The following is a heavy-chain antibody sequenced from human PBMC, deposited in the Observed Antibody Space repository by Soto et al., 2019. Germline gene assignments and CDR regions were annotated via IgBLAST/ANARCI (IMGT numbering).Heavy chain of an antibody. J-gene: IGHJ4*02. D-gene: IGHD3-22*01. V-gene: IGHV1-18*01. CDR1: GYTFTSYA. Sequence: ASLKVSCKASGYTFTSYAISWVRQAPGQGLEWMGWITVSNGVTNYPQRLQGRVTMTTDTSTNTVYMELRSLRSDDTAVYYCARAPKYITTIIGYFDHWGPGTLVTVSS. CDR2: ITVSNGVT. CDR3: ARAPKYITTIIGYFDH.